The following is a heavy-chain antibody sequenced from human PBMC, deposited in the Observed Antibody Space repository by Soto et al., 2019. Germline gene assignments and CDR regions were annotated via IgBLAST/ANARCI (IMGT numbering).Heavy chain of an antibody. CDR2: ISSSSSYI. Sequence: PGGSLRLSCAASGFTFSSYSMNWVRQAPGKGLEWVSSISSSSSYIYYADSVKGRFTISRDNAKNSLYLQMNSLRAEDTAVYYCARDTQKGDSSSWFISSGWNPYYYYYYGMDVWGQGTTVTVSS. D-gene: IGHD6-13*01. CDR3: ARDTQKGDSSSWFISSGWNPYYYYYYGMDV. V-gene: IGHV3-21*01. CDR1: GFTFSSYS. J-gene: IGHJ6*02.